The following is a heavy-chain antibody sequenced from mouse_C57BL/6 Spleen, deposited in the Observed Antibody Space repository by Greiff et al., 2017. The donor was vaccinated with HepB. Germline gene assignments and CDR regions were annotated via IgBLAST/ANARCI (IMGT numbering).Heavy chain of an antibody. CDR3: ARDATQYYYGSSGYFDV. CDR2: SRNKANDYTT. Sequence: EVKLVESGGGLVQSGRSLRLSCATSGFTFSDFYMEWVRQAPGKGLEWIAASRNKANDYTTEYSASVKGRFIVSRDTSQSILYLQMNALRAEDTAIYYCARDATQYYYGSSGYFDVWGTGTTVTVSS. J-gene: IGHJ1*03. V-gene: IGHV7-1*01. D-gene: IGHD1-1*01. CDR1: GFTFSDFY.